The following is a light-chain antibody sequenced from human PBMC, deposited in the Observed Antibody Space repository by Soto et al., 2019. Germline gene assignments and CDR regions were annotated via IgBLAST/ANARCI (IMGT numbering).Light chain of an antibody. CDR2: LGS. V-gene: IGKV2-28*01. Sequence: DIVMTQSPFSLPVSPGEPASISCRSSQSLLHSDGYNYLDWYLQKPGQSPQLLIYLGSSRASGVPDRFSVSGSGADFTLKISRVEPGDVGVYYCLQGLQTPYTFGQGTKLEIK. CDR3: LQGLQTPYT. J-gene: IGKJ2*01. CDR1: QSLLHSDGYNY.